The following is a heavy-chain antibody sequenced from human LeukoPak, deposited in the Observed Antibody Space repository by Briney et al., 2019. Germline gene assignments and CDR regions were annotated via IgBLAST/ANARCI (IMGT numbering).Heavy chain of an antibody. Sequence: SGGSLRLSCAASGFTFSSYWMSWVRQAPGKGLEWVANIKQDGSEKYYVDSVKGRFTISRDNAKNSLYLQMNSLRAEDTAVYYCARGPHITMVREVSDAFDIWGQGTMVTVSS. CDR2: IKQDGSEK. CDR1: GFTFSSYW. J-gene: IGHJ3*02. CDR3: ARGPHITMVREVSDAFDI. D-gene: IGHD3-10*01. V-gene: IGHV3-7*03.